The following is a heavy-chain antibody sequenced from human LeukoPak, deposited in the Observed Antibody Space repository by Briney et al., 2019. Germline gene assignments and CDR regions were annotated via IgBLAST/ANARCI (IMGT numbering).Heavy chain of an antibody. V-gene: IGHV3-21*01. CDR2: ISSTNSYV. D-gene: IGHD5-12*01. CDR3: ARGRGATGSQYYFDD. CDR1: GFTFSSYS. Sequence: GGSLRLSCAASGFTFSSYSMNWVRQAPGKGLAWVSSISSTNSYVYYADSGKGPFTISRDNAKNSLYLQMNSLRGEDTAVYYCARGRGATGSQYYFDDWGQGTLVTVSS. J-gene: IGHJ4*02.